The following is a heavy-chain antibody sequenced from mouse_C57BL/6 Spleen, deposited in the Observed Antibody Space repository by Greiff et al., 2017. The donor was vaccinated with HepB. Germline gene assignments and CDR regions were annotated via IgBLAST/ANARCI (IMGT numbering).Heavy chain of an antibody. Sequence: EVQLQQSGPELVKPGASVKISCKASGYTFTDYYMNWVKQSHGKSLEWIGDINPNNGGTSYNQKFKGKATLTVDKSSSTAYMERRSLTSADSAVYYCARYGSSYPLIAYWGQGTLVTVSA. J-gene: IGHJ3*01. CDR2: INPNNGGT. D-gene: IGHD1-1*01. CDR1: GYTFTDYY. CDR3: ARYGSSYPLIAY. V-gene: IGHV1-26*01.